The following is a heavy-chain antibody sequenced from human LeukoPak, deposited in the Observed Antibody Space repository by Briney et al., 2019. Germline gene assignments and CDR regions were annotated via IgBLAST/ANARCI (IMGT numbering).Heavy chain of an antibody. CDR1: GFTFSSYS. Sequence: GGSLRLSCAASGFTFSSYSMNWVRQAPGKGLEWVSSISSSSSYIYYADSVKGRFTISRDNAKNSLYLQMNSLRAEDTAVYYCARDRLRFLEWPLDAFDIWGQGTMVTVSS. J-gene: IGHJ3*02. CDR2: ISSSSSYI. CDR3: ARDRLRFLEWPLDAFDI. D-gene: IGHD3-3*01. V-gene: IGHV3-21*01.